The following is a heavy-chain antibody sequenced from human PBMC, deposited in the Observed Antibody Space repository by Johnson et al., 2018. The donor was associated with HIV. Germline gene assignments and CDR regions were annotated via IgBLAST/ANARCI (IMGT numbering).Heavy chain of an antibody. CDR3: ARACRDGYTCDAFDI. Sequence: QVQLVESGGGLAKPAWSPRLSCAASGFTFSDYYMSWIRQAPGKGLEWVSYISSSGSTIYYADSVKGRFAISRDNAKNTLHLQMNSLKTDDTAVYYCARACRDGYTCDAFDIWGQGTMVTVSS. D-gene: IGHD5-24*01. J-gene: IGHJ3*02. V-gene: IGHV3-11*04. CDR2: ISSSGSTI. CDR1: GFTFSDYY.